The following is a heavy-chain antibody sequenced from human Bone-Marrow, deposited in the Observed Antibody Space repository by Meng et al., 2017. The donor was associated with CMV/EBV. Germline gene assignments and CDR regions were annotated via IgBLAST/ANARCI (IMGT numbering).Heavy chain of an antibody. V-gene: IGHV3-7*01. CDR3: ARTNWFDP. CDR1: GFTFSGYW. J-gene: IGHJ5*02. Sequence: GETLKISCAASGFTFSGYWMNWVRQAPGKGLEWVANIKEDGSQKCYVASVKGRFTISRDNAKNSLYLQMNSLRAEDTGVYYCARTNWFDPWGQGTRVTGSS. CDR2: IKEDGSQK.